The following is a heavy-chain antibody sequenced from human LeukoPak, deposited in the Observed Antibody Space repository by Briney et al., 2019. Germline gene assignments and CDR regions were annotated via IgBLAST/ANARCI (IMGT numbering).Heavy chain of an antibody. CDR3: ARGYGQVAIRWFDP. V-gene: IGHV4-59*08. Sequence: SETPSLTCTGSGGAISSYYWSWIRQPPRKGLEWIGYIYYSGSTNYNPSLKSRVTISVDTSKNQFSLKLSSVTAADTAVYYCARGYGQVAIRWFDPWGQGTLVTVSS. D-gene: IGHD3-22*01. CDR1: GGAISSYY. CDR2: IYYSGST. J-gene: IGHJ5*02.